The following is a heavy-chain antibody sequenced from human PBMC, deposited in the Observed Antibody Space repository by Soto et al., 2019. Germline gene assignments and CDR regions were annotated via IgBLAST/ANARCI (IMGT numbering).Heavy chain of an antibody. CDR2: MYYSGRT. D-gene: IGHD3-16*02. V-gene: IGHV4-30-4*01. Sequence: GYMYYSGRTYYNPSLKSRVTISVDTSKNQFSLKLSSVTAADTAVYYCARGESYDYVWGSYRSQPYYFDYWGQGTLVTVSS. CDR3: ARGESYDYVWGSYRSQPYYFDY. J-gene: IGHJ4*02.